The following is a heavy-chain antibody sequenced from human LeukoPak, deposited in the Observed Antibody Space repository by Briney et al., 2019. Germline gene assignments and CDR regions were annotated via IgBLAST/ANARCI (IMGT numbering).Heavy chain of an antibody. J-gene: IGHJ4*02. CDR2: IKQDGSEK. CDR3: ASHPNYDFWRDPYYFDY. CDR1: GFTFSSYW. Sequence: PGGSLRLSCAASGFTFSSYWMSWVRQAPGKGLEWVANIKQDGSEKYYVDSVKGRFTISRDNAKNSLYLQMNSLRAEDTAVYYCASHPNYDFWRDPYYFDYWGQGTLVTVSS. D-gene: IGHD3-3*01. V-gene: IGHV3-7*01.